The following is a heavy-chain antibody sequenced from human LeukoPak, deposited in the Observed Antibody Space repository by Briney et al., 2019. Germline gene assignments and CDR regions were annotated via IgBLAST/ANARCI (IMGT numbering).Heavy chain of an antibody. D-gene: IGHD4-17*01. J-gene: IGHJ4*02. CDR1: GFTFSSYS. CDR2: ISSSSSYI. V-gene: IGHV3-21*01. Sequence: GGSLRLSCAASGFTFSSYSMNWVRQAPGKGLECVSSISSSSSYIYYADSVKGRFTISRDNAKNSLYLQMNSLRAEDTAVYYCAGLGMTTVTTWNYWGQGTLVTVSS. CDR3: AGLGMTTVTTWNY.